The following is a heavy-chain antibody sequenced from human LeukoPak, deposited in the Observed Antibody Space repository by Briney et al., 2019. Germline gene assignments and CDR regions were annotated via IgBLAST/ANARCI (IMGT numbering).Heavy chain of an antibody. J-gene: IGHJ6*03. CDR1: GYTFTSYG. Sequence: ASVKVSCKASGYTFTSYGISWVRQAPGQGLGWMGWISAYNGNTNYAQKLQGRVTMTTDTSTSTAYMELRSLRSDDTAVYYCARDLQYYDFWSGYSPDYYMDVWGKGTTVTVSS. CDR2: ISAYNGNT. CDR3: ARDLQYYDFWSGYSPDYYMDV. D-gene: IGHD3-3*01. V-gene: IGHV1-18*01.